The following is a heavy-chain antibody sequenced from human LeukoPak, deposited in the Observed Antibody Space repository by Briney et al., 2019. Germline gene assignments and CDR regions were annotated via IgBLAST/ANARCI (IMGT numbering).Heavy chain of an antibody. CDR3: ARSSLEALRYFDWLLVGAFDI. CDR2: IYQSGST. D-gene: IGHD3-9*01. V-gene: IGHV4-30-2*01. CDR1: GGSISLCGYS. J-gene: IGHJ3*02. Sequence: TLSLICAVSGGSISLCGYSWGWIRQPPGKGVGWIGYIYQSGSTYYNPSLKSRVTISVDRSKNQFSLKLSSVTAADTAVYYCARSSLEALRYFDWLLVGAFDIWGQGTMVTVSS.